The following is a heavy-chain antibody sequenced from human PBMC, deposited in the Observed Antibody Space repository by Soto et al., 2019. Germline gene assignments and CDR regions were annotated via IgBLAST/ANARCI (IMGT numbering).Heavy chain of an antibody. CDR1: GGSISSYY. Sequence: SETLSLTCTVSGGSISSYYWSWIRQPPGKGLEWIGYIYYSGSTNYNPSLKSRVTISGDTSKNQFSLKLSSVTAADTAVYYCARHALMAGTKYYFDYWGQGTLVTVSS. CDR2: IYYSGST. D-gene: IGHD1-7*01. J-gene: IGHJ4*02. CDR3: ARHALMAGTKYYFDY. V-gene: IGHV4-59*08.